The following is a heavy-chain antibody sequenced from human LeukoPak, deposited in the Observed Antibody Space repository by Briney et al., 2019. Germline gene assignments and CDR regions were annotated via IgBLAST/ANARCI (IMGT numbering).Heavy chain of an antibody. Sequence: SETLSLTCTVSGYSISSGYYWGWIRQPPGKGLEWIGSIYHSGSTYYNPSLKSRVTISVDTSKNQFSLKLSSATAADTAVYYCARSGTYYYYYMDVWGKGTTVTVSS. V-gene: IGHV4-38-2*02. CDR1: GYSISSGYY. CDR3: ARSGTYYYYYMDV. J-gene: IGHJ6*03. CDR2: IYHSGST. D-gene: IGHD2-15*01.